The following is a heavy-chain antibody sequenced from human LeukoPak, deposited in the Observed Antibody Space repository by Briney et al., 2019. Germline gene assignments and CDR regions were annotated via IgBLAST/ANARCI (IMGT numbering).Heavy chain of an antibody. CDR3: ARHDTITTPGVDY. CDR1: GGSFSGYY. V-gene: IGHV4-34*01. CDR2: INHSGST. D-gene: IGHD3-3*01. J-gene: IGHJ4*02. Sequence: PSETLSLTCAVYGGSFSGYYWSWIRQPPGKGLEWIGEINHSGSTNYNPSLKSRVTISVDTSKNQFSLKLSSVTAADTAVYYCARHDTITTPGVDYWGQGTPVTVSS.